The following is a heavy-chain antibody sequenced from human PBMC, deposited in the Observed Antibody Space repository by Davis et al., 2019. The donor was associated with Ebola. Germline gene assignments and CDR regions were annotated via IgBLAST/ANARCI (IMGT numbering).Heavy chain of an antibody. J-gene: IGHJ5*02. Sequence: SPMTPCPVSGFSLRNSAMSRVRRAPGKGLEWVSSISVTGAITHHADSVEGRFTVSRDNSKNTVYLHMSSLRAEDTAVYYCAKDEGIMGLDTWGQGTLVTVSS. V-gene: IGHV3-23*01. CDR3: AKDEGIMGLDT. D-gene: IGHD2-8*01. CDR2: ISVTGAIT. CDR1: GFSLRNSA.